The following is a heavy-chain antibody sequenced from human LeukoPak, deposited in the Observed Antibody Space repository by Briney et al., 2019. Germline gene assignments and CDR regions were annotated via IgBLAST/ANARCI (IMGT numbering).Heavy chain of an antibody. CDR2: ISSSSSYI. Sequence: GGSLRLSCAASGFTFSSYSMNWVRQAPGKGLEWVSSISSSSSYIYYADSVKGRFTISRDDAKNSLYLQMNSLRAEDTAVYYCARALSYSSSPGYWGQGTLVTVSS. V-gene: IGHV3-21*01. CDR1: GFTFSSYS. D-gene: IGHD6-13*01. CDR3: ARALSYSSSPGY. J-gene: IGHJ4*02.